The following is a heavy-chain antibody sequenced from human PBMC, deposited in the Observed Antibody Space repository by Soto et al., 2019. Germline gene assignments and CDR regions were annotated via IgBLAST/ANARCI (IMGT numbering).Heavy chain of an antibody. D-gene: IGHD7-27*01. CDR1: AGSIRSGDYY. V-gene: IGHV4-30-4*01. J-gene: IGHJ4*02. Sequence: QVQLQESGPRLVNPSQTLSLTCTVSAGSIRSGDYYWTWIRQPPGKGLEWIGYIDHSGSAYYNPSLKSRATISIDTSNNQFSLKMTSVTAADTAVYYCAGELGTFYFDHWGQGTLVTVSS. CDR3: AGELGTFYFDH. CDR2: IDHSGSA.